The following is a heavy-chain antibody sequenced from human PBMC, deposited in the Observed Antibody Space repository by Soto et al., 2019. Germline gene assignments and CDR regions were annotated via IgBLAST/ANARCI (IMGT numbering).Heavy chain of an antibody. Sequence: ASVKVSCKASGYTFFKYFIHWVRQAPGQGLEWIGIINPSRGSATYGPIFQGRVSLTTDMPTSTVYMELSSLRSEDTAIYYCVRPLIGNTIDLWGQGTSVTVSS. CDR1: GYTFFKYF. V-gene: IGHV1-46*01. J-gene: IGHJ3*01. CDR2: INPSRGSA. CDR3: VRPLIGNTIDL. D-gene: IGHD1-7*01.